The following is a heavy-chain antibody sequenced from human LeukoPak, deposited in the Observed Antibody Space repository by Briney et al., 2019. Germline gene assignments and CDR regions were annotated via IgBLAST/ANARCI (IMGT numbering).Heavy chain of an antibody. CDR2: IHPNSGGT. V-gene: IGHV1-2*02. Sequence: ASVKVSCKASGYTFTGYYMHWVRQAPGQGLEWMGWIHPNSGGTNYAQKFRGRVTMTRDTSISTAYMELSSLRSDDTAVYYCAKVESTTWHNWFDPWGQGTLVTVSS. D-gene: IGHD5-24*01. J-gene: IGHJ5*02. CDR3: AKVESTTWHNWFDP. CDR1: GYTFTGYY.